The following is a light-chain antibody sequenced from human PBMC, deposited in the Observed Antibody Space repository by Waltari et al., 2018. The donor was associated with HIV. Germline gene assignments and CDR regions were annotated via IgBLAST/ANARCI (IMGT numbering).Light chain of an antibody. J-gene: IGLJ3*02. CDR2: DVD. Sequence: SAVTQPASVSGLPGQSLTLSCTADDSDFGLSNFVSWYQQHPGTLPRLILYDVDRRASGISDRFSGSMSGHTASLNISGLRAEDEADYYCASFTGDHTLVFGGGTKVTVL. CDR1: DSDFGLSNF. CDR3: ASFTGDHTLV. V-gene: IGLV2-14*03.